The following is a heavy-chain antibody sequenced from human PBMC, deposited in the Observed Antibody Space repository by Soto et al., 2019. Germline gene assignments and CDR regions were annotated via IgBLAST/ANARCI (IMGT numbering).Heavy chain of an antibody. CDR3: ARVVYYWDPYYYYGMDA. CDR2: SSCSSSYI. V-gene: IGHV3-21*01. D-gene: IGHD2-8*01. J-gene: IGHJ6*02. CDR1: GFTYSSYS. Sequence: EVQLVESGGGLVKPGGSLRLSCAASGFTYSSYSMNWVRRAPGQGLEWVSSSSCSSSYIDYPDSVKGRFTSSRDNAKNSLYLQMNCLRAEDTAVYYCARVVYYWDPYYYYGMDAWGQGTTVTVS.